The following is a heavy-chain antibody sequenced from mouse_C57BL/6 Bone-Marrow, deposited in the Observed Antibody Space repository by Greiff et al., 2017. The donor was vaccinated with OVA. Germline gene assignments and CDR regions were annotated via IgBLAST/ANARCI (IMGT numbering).Heavy chain of an antibody. CDR1: GYTFTSYG. V-gene: IGHV1-81*01. CDR3: ARGYYGSSLTYWYFDV. J-gene: IGHJ1*03. Sequence: QVQLQQSGAELARPGASVKLSCKASGYTFTSYGISWVKQRTGQGLEWIGEIYPRSGNTYYNEKFKGKATLTADKSSSTAYMELRSLTSEDSAVYFCARGYYGSSLTYWYFDVWGTGTTVTVSS. CDR2: IYPRSGNT. D-gene: IGHD1-1*01.